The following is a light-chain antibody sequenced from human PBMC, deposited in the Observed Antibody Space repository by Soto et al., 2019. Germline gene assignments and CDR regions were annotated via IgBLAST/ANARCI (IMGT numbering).Light chain of an antibody. CDR1: QSVSSN. V-gene: IGKV3-15*01. CDR3: QQYNKWPLT. J-gene: IGKJ1*01. CDR2: GAS. Sequence: EIVMTQSPATLSVSPGERATLSCRASQSVSSNLAWHQQKPGQAPRLLIYGASTRATGIPARFSGSGSGTEFTLTISSLQSEDFAVYYCQQYNKWPLTFSQGTKVEIK.